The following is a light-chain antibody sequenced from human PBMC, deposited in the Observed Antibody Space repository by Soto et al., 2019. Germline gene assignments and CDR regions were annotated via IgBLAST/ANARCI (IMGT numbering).Light chain of an antibody. CDR3: QYYAGVWT. Sequence: DIQMTQSPSTLSASVGDIVTITCRARQSLSSRLAWYQQKPGKAPKALIYDASSLVSGVPSRFSGSGSGTDFILTISSLQPDDFATYYCQYYAGVWTFGQGIKVVIK. J-gene: IGKJ1*01. V-gene: IGKV1-5*01. CDR1: QSLSSR. CDR2: DAS.